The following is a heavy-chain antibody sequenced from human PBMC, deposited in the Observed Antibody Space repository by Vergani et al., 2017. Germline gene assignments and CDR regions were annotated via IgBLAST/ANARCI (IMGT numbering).Heavy chain of an antibody. Sequence: QVPLVPSGAEVKTPGASVKVSCKASGYTFTSYGISWVRQAPGQGLEWMGWISAYNGNTNYAQKLQGRVTMTTDTSTSTAYMELRSLRSDDTAVYYCAREGLEYCSSTSCYSDYYYYMDVWGKGTTVTVSS. CDR2: ISAYNGNT. J-gene: IGHJ6*03. CDR1: GYTFTSYG. CDR3: AREGLEYCSSTSCYSDYYYYMDV. D-gene: IGHD2-2*01. V-gene: IGHV1-18*01.